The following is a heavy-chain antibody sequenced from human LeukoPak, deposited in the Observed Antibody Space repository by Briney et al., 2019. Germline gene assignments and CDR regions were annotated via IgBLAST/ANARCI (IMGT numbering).Heavy chain of an antibody. Sequence: SETLSLTCTVSGGSISSYYWSWIRQPPRKGLEWIGYIYYSGSTNYNPSLKSRVTISVDTSKNQFSLKLSSVTAADTAVYYCARRGSRWVFHYWGQGTLVTVSS. CDR2: IYYSGST. CDR3: ARRGSRWVFHY. J-gene: IGHJ4*02. D-gene: IGHD6-13*01. CDR1: GGSISSYY. V-gene: IGHV4-59*01.